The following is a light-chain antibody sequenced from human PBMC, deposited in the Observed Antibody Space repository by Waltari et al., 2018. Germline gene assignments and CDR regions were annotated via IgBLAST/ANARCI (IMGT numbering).Light chain of an antibody. CDR1: SSDGGGQDY. V-gene: IGLV2-14*03. CDR2: DVN. CDR3: SSYSTSSSLIL. Sequence: QSARSQPASVSGSPGQAITISGTGASSDGGGQDYVPWYQQHPGKAPQLIIRDVNNRPSGVSNRFSGSKSGNTASLTISGLQAEDEADYYCSSYSTSSSLILFGEGTKVTVL. J-gene: IGLJ2*01.